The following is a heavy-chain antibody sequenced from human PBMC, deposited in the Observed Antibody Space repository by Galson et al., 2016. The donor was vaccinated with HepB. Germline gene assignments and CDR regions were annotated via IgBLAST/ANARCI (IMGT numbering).Heavy chain of an antibody. J-gene: IGHJ4*02. CDR1: GYTFTNNG. Sequence: SVKVSCKASGYTFTNNGIIWVRQAPGQGLEWMAWISAYSGNTNYAQKFQGRVTLTKDTSASTVYMELRSLRSDDTAMYYCARDRDAALDYWGQGALVTVSA. V-gene: IGHV1-18*01. CDR3: ARDRDAALDY. CDR2: ISAYSGNT. D-gene: IGHD6-13*01.